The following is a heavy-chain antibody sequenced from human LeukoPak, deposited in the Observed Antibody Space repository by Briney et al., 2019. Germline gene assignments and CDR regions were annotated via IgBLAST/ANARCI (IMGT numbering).Heavy chain of an antibody. V-gene: IGHV4-59*01. J-gene: IGHJ4*02. CDR1: GGSISSYY. D-gene: IGHD3-10*01. CDR2: IYYSGRN. Sequence: SETMSLTCTVSGGSISSYYWSWIRQPPGKGLEWIGYIYYSGRNNYNPSLKSRVTISVDTSKNQFSLKLSSVTAADTAVYYCARLYSGSGTCQVPFDYWGQGTLVTRTS. CDR3: ARLYSGSGTCQVPFDY.